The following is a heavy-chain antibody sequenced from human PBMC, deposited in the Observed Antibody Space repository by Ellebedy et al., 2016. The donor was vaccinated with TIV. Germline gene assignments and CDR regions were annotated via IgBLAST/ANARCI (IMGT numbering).Heavy chain of an antibody. Sequence: GGSLRLSCAASGFTFSSFAMSWVRQAPGKGLEWVSVISSGGGNTEYADSVKGRFTISRDNSKNTLNLQMNTLRAEDTALYYCAKSHDTSGYHYIGAFDVWGQGTTVTVSS. CDR1: GFTFSSFA. CDR2: ISSGGGNT. D-gene: IGHD3-22*01. CDR3: AKSHDTSGYHYIGAFDV. V-gene: IGHV3-23*01. J-gene: IGHJ3*01.